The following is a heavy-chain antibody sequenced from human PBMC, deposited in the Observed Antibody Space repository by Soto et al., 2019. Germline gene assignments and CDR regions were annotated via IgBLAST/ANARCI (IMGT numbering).Heavy chain of an antibody. CDR3: GRGRSGQIVVFY. D-gene: IGHD1-26*01. V-gene: IGHV1-2*02. CDR1: GYSFTGHY. CDR2: IGPESGAT. Sequence: ASVKVSCKASGYSFTGHYIHWVRQAPEQGPEWMGEIGPESGATRYAQKFQGRVTMTMDTSITTVHMELNNLRPDDTAIYYCGRGRSGQIVVFYWGQGTPVTVSS. J-gene: IGHJ4*02.